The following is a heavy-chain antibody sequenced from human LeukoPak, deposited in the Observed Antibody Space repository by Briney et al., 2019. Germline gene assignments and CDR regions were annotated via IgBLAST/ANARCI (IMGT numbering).Heavy chain of an antibody. CDR3: ARTTTRGYGSGPGGY. D-gene: IGHD3-10*01. J-gene: IGHJ4*02. V-gene: IGHV4-30-4*08. CDR2: IYYSGST. CDR1: GGSISSGDYY. Sequence: SQTLSLTCTVSGGSISSGDYYWSWIRQPPGKGLEWIGYIYYSGSTYYNPSLKSRVTISVDTSKNRFSLKLSSVTAADTAVYYCARTTTRGYGSGPGGYWGQGTLVTVSS.